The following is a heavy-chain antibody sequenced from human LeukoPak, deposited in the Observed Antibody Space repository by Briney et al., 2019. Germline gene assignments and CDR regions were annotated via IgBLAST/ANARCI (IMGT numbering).Heavy chain of an antibody. Sequence: GESLEISCKGSGYSFNTYWIGWVRQMPGKGLEWMGIIYPGDSDTRYSPSFQGQVTISADKSISTAYLQWSSLKASDTAMYYCATPYTTSSIAYWGQGTLVTVSS. J-gene: IGHJ4*02. CDR1: GYSFNTYW. CDR3: ATPYTTSSIAY. CDR2: IYPGDSDT. D-gene: IGHD6-6*01. V-gene: IGHV5-51*01.